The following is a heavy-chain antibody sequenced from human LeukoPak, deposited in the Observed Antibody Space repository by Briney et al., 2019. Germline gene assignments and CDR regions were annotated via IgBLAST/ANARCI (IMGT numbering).Heavy chain of an antibody. D-gene: IGHD6-19*01. V-gene: IGHV1-2*02. CDR2: INPNSGGT. CDR1: GYTFTGYY. CDR3: ANTDIAVAGPPFDY. J-gene: IGHJ4*02. Sequence: ASVKVSCKASGYTFTGYYMHWVRQAPGQGLEWMGWINPNSGGTNYAQKFQGRVTMTRDTSISTAYMELSRLRSDGTAVYYCANTDIAVAGPPFDYWGQGTLVTVSS.